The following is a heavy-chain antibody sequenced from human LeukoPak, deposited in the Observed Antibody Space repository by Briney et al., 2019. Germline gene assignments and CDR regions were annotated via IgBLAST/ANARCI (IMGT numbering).Heavy chain of an antibody. Sequence: GGSLRLSCAASGFTFSDYYMSWIRQAPGKGLEWVSYISSSGSTIYYADSVKGRFTISRDNAKNSLYLQMNSLRAEDTAVYYCVIIAVAGTVGPARWGQGTLVTVSS. D-gene: IGHD6-19*01. CDR1: GFTFSDYY. CDR3: VIIAVAGTVGPAR. V-gene: IGHV3-11*01. J-gene: IGHJ4*02. CDR2: ISSSGSTI.